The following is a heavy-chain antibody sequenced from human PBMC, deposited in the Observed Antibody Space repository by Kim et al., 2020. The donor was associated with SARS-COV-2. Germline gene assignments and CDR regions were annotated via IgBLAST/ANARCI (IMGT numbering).Heavy chain of an antibody. Sequence: GGSLRLSCAASGFTFSSYWMSWVRQAPGKGLEWVANIKQDGSEKYYVDSVKGRFTISRDNAKNSLYLQMNSLRAEDTAVYCCARDGIAAAQAHDYWGQGTLVTVSS. CDR1: GFTFSSYW. V-gene: IGHV3-7*01. CDR3: ARDGIAAAQAHDY. D-gene: IGHD6-13*01. J-gene: IGHJ4*02. CDR2: IKQDGSEK.